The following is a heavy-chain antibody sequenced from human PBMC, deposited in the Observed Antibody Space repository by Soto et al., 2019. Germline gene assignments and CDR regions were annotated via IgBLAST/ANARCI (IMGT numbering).Heavy chain of an antibody. J-gene: IGHJ6*02. Sequence: VQLVESGGGVVQPGRSLRLSCAASGFTLSSYGIHWVRQAPGKGLEWVAVISYDANNKYYADSVKGRFTISRDISKNALFLQINSLRAEDTAVYFCAYGSGTYYSYYYYGMDVWGQGTTVTVSS. CDR1: GFTLSSYG. D-gene: IGHD3-10*01. CDR3: AYGSGTYYSYYYYGMDV. CDR2: ISYDANNK. V-gene: IGHV3-30*03.